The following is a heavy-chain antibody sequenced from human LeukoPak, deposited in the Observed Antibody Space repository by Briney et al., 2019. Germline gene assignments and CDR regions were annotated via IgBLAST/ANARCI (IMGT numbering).Heavy chain of an antibody. V-gene: IGHV4-4*07. Sequence: SETLSLTCTVSGGSISSYYWSWIRQPAGKGLEWIGRIYTSGSTNYNPSLKSRVTISVDTSKNQFSLKLSSVTAADTAVYYCARASKLPPSGYYYMDVWGKGTTVTVSS. CDR1: GGSISSYY. J-gene: IGHJ6*03. CDR3: ARASKLPPSGYYYMDV. CDR2: IYTSGST. D-gene: IGHD1-7*01.